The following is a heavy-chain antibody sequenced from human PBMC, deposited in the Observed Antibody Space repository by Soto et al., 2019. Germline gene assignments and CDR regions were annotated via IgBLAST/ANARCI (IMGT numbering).Heavy chain of an antibody. CDR2: IYYSGST. D-gene: IGHD5-18*01. V-gene: IGHV4-30-4*01. Sequence: QVQLQESGPGLVKPSQTLSLTCTVFRDSISSGDYDWSWVRQAPGKGLEWIGFIYYSGSTSYNPSLKSRVSISIDTSKNQFSLRLSSVTAADTAVYYCARVRLGYFYAMDVWGQGTTVTVSS. CDR3: ARVRLGYFYAMDV. CDR1: RDSISSGDYD. J-gene: IGHJ6*02.